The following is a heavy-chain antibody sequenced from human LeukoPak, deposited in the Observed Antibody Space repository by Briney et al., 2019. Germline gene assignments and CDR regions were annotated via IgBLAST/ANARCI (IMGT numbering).Heavy chain of an antibody. CDR2: IYYSGST. Sequence: PSETLSLTCTVSGGSISSGDYYWSWIRQPPGKGLEWIGYIYYSGSTYYNPSLKSRVTISVDTSKNQFSLKLSSATAADTAVYYCASFLTYYDSTQYDYWGQGTLVTVSS. CDR1: GGSISSGDYY. J-gene: IGHJ4*02. CDR3: ASFLTYYDSTQYDY. D-gene: IGHD3-22*01. V-gene: IGHV4-30-4*01.